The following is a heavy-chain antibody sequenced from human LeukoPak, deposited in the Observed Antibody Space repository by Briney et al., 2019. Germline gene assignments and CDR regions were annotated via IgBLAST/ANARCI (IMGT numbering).Heavy chain of an antibody. CDR2: INSDGRMT. J-gene: IGHJ3*02. CDR1: GVTFSSYW. Sequence: GGSLRLSCAASGVTFSSYWMDWVRQAPGKGLVWVSGINSDGRMTRYAESVKGRFTISRDNAKNTLYLQMNSLRAEDTSVYYCARVGSTDSPHAFDIWGQGTMVTVSS. D-gene: IGHD2-21*02. V-gene: IGHV3-74*01. CDR3: ARVGSTDSPHAFDI.